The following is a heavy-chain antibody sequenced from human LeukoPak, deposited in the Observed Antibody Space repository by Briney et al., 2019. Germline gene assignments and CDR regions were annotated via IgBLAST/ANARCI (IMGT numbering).Heavy chain of an antibody. J-gene: IGHJ3*02. V-gene: IGHV3-7*01. CDR3: ARDPYYYESSGYFFGAFDI. CDR2: IKQDGSEK. Sequence: GGSLRLSCAASGFTFRNAWMSWVRQAPGKGLEWVANIKQDGSEKFYVDSVKGRFTISRDNAKNSLHLQMNSLRAEDTAVYYCARDPYYYESSGYFFGAFDIWGQGTMVTVSS. D-gene: IGHD3-22*01. CDR1: GFTFRNAW.